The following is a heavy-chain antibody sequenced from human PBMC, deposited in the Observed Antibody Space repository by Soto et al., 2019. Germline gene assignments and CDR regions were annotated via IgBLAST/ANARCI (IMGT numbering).Heavy chain of an antibody. CDR3: ARGGSSWSAEYYQH. CDR2: ISGYNGET. V-gene: IGHV1-18*01. Sequence: QVQLVQSGAEVKKPGASVKVSCKASGYTFSNYGINWGRQAPGQGPEWMGWISGYNGETKYAQSLHGRATMTTDTSTSTAYMELRSLRSDDTAVYYCARGGSSWSAEYYQHWGQGTLVIVSS. J-gene: IGHJ1*01. CDR1: GYTFSNYG. D-gene: IGHD6-13*01.